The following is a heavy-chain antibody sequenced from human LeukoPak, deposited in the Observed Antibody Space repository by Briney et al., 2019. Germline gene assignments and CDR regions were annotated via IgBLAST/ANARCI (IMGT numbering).Heavy chain of an antibody. CDR1: GFTFSTYA. Sequence: PGGSLRLSCAASGFTFSTYAMSWVRQAPGKGLEWVSAINSGGGGTHYADSVEGQFTSSRDNSKNTVYLQMNSLRAEDTAVYYCAKPLRGWYDFDYWGQGTLVTLSS. V-gene: IGHV3-23*01. J-gene: IGHJ4*02. CDR3: AKPLRGWYDFDY. CDR2: INSGGGGT. D-gene: IGHD6-19*01.